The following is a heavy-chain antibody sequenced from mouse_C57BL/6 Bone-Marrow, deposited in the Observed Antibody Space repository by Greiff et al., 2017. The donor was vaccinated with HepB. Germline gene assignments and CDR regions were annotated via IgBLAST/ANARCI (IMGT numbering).Heavy chain of an antibody. J-gene: IGHJ4*01. D-gene: IGHD2-10*01. CDR2: INYDGSST. CDR1: GFTFSDYY. Sequence: DVKLVESEGGLVQPGSSMKLSCTASGFTFSDYYMAWVRQVPEKGLEWVANINYDGSSTYYLDSLKSRFIISRDNAKNILYLQMSSLKSEDTATYYCAREGGLLCEGGGYAMDYWGQGTSVTVSS. CDR3: AREGGLLCEGGGYAMDY. V-gene: IGHV5-16*01.